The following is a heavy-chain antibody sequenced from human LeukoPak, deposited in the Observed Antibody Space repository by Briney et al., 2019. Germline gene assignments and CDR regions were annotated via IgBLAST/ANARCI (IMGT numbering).Heavy chain of an antibody. J-gene: IGHJ4*02. V-gene: IGHV3-53*01. Sequence: GGSLRLSCAVSGFTVSSNYMSWVRPAPGKGLEWVSVIYSGGSTYYADSVKGRFTISRDNSKNTLYLQMNSLRAEDTAVYYCARHRDGYNPDYWGQGTLVTVSS. CDR2: IYSGGST. CDR3: ARHRDGYNPDY. CDR1: GFTVSSNY. D-gene: IGHD5-24*01.